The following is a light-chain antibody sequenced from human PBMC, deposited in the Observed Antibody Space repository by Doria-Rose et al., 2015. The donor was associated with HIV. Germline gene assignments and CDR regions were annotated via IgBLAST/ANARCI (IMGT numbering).Light chain of an antibody. J-gene: IGLJ1*01. Sequence: QAVVTQEPSVSSAPGPKVTISCSGSSSTIGNNYVSWYQLPPGTAPKLLIYKNDKRPSGIPDRFSGSKSGTSATLGITGLQTGDEADYYCGTWDTSLSTGGVFGTGTKVTVL. CDR1: SSTIGNNY. CDR3: GTWDTSLSTGGV. V-gene: IGLV1-51*02. CDR2: KND.